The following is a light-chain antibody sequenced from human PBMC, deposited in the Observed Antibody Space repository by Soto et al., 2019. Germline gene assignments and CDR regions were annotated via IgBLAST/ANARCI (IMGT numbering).Light chain of an antibody. CDR2: DVA. V-gene: IGLV2-14*03. J-gene: IGLJ1*01. CDR3: VSYGGSNNYV. Sequence: QSVLTQPASVSDSPGQSITISCTGTSSDVGGSNFVSWYQQHPGKPPKLIIYDVANRPSGVSNRFSGSKSGSTASLIISRLQSEDEADYYCVSYGGSNNYVFGTGTKVTVL. CDR1: SSDVGGSNF.